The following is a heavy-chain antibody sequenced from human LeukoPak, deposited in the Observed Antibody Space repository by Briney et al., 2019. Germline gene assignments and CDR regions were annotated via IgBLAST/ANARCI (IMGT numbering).Heavy chain of an antibody. CDR1: GFTFSNYA. CDR2: ISYDGSNK. D-gene: IGHD2-2*01. Sequence: PGGSLRLSCAASGFTFSNYAIHWVRQAPGKGLEWVAVISYDGSNKYYADSVKGRFTISRDNSKNTLYLQMSSLRAEDTAVYYCAREGTSCSSTSCYNDYWGQGTLVTVSS. CDR3: AREGTSCSSTSCYNDY. V-gene: IGHV3-30-3*01. J-gene: IGHJ4*02.